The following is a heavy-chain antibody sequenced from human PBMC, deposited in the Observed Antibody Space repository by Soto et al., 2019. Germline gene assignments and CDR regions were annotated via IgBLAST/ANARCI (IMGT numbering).Heavy chain of an antibody. CDR1: GGSISSYY. D-gene: IGHD3-3*01. CDR3: ARDLGYYDFWSGYKGVKNWFDP. J-gene: IGHJ5*02. Sequence: SETLSLTCTVSGGSISSYYWSWIRQPPGKGLEWIGYIYYSGSTNYNPSLKSRVTISVDTSKNQFSLKLSSVTAADTAVYYCARDLGYYDFWSGYKGVKNWFDPWGQGTLVTVSS. V-gene: IGHV4-59*01. CDR2: IYYSGST.